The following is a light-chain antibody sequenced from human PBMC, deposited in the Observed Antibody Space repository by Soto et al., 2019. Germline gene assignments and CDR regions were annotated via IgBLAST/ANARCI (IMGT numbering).Light chain of an antibody. CDR2: DAS. CDR1: QDISNY. CDR3: QQYDNLPLT. V-gene: IGKV1-33*01. Sequence: DIQMTQSPSSLSASVGDRVTTTCQASQDISNYLNWYQQKPGKATKLLIYDASNLETGVPSRFSGRGSGTDFTFTISSLQPEDIATYYCQQYDNLPLTFGGGTKVEIK. J-gene: IGKJ4*01.